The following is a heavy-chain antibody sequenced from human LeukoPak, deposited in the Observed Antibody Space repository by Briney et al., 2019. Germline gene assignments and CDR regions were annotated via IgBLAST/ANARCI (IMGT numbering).Heavy chain of an antibody. D-gene: IGHD3-10*01. Sequence: SQTLCLTCTVSGGSISSGGYYWSWIRQHPGKGLEWIGYIYYSGSTYYNPSLKSRVTTSVDTSKNQFSLKLSSVTAADTAVYYCARDNGSGNPYYYYYGMDVWGQGTTVTVSS. CDR2: IYYSGST. V-gene: IGHV4-31*03. J-gene: IGHJ6*02. CDR1: GGSISSGGYY. CDR3: ARDNGSGNPYYYYYGMDV.